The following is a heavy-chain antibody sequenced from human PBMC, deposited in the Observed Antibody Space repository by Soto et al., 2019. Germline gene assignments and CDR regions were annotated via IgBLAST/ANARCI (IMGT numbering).Heavy chain of an antibody. CDR3: ARYNAASGTYYFDY. CDR1: GASVSSTYW. J-gene: IGHJ4*02. Sequence: SETLSLTCAVSGASVSSTYWWSWVRQPPGKGPEWIGEINHRGSANYDPSLKSRVTISVDISKSQFSLRLTSVTAADTAVYYCARYNAASGTYYFDYWGQGALVT. V-gene: IGHV4-4*02. CDR2: INHRGSA. D-gene: IGHD6-13*01.